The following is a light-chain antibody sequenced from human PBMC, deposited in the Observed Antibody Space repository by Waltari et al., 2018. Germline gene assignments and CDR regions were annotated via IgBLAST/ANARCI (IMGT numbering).Light chain of an antibody. V-gene: IGKV1-33*01. CDR1: QDIYNY. Sequence: DVQLTQSPSSLSASVGDRVTITCQASQDIYNYLNWFQQKPGKAPKLLIYDASKLETGFPSRFSGSRSGTDFTFTISSLQPEDVATYYCQQYENFPYSFGQGTKLEIK. CDR3: QQYENFPYS. J-gene: IGKJ2*03. CDR2: DAS.